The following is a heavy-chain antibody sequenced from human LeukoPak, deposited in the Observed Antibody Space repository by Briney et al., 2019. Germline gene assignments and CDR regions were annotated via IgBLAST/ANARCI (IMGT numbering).Heavy chain of an antibody. CDR3: SEGYFEPFDH. CDR1: GASVSSSH. V-gene: IGHV4-59*02. Sequence: SETLSLTCVVSGASVSSSHWNWIRQLPGKGLEWIGCLSYTGKTDYNPSLTSRVTISLDTSKNQVSLKLRSVTAADTAVYYCSEGYFEPFDHWGQGSLVTVSS. J-gene: IGHJ4*02. D-gene: IGHD2/OR15-2a*01. CDR2: LSYTGKT.